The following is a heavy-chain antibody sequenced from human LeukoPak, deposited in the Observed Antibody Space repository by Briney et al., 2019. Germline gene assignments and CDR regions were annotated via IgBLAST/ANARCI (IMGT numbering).Heavy chain of an antibody. J-gene: IGHJ5*02. CDR3: ARELERLGNWFDP. Sequence: GASVKVSCKASGGTFSSYAISWVRQAPGQGLEWMGGIIPIFGTANYAQKFQGRVTITADESTSTAYMELSSLRSEDTAVYYCARELERLGNWFDPWGQGTLVTVSS. CDR2: IIPIFGTA. V-gene: IGHV1-69*13. D-gene: IGHD1-1*01. CDR1: GGTFSSYA.